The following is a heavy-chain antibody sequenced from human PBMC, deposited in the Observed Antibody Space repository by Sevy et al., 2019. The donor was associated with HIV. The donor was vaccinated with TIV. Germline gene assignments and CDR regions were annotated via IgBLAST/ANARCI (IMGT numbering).Heavy chain of an antibody. CDR2: ISSGSGYI. CDR3: TRDKTILEGRYGMDV. V-gene: IGHV3-21*01. J-gene: IGHJ6*02. CDR1: GFTFSSYN. D-gene: IGHD3-3*01. Sequence: GGSLRLSCAASGFTFSSYNMNWVRQTPGKGLEWVSFISSGSGYIYYADSVKGRFTISRDNAKNSLYLQMNSLRAEETAMYYCTRDKTILEGRYGMDVWGQGTTVTVSS.